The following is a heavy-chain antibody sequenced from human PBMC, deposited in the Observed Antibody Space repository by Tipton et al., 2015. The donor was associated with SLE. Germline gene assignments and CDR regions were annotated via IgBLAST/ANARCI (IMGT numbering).Heavy chain of an antibody. J-gene: IGHJ5*02. D-gene: IGHD6-13*01. V-gene: IGHV4-34*01. CDR1: GGSFSAYF. CDR3: ARGGSAAS. CDR2: INHSGST. Sequence: LRLSCAVYGGSFSAYFWSWIRQPPGKGLEWIGEINHSGSTNYNPSLKSRVTISVDTSKNQFSLRLSSVTAADTVVCYCARGGSAASWGQGTVVTVSS.